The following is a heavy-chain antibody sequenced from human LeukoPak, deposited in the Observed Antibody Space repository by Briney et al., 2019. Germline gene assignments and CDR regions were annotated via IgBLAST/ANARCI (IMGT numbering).Heavy chain of an antibody. V-gene: IGHV4-39*01. CDR3: ARRLTQGSIDY. Sequence: SETLSLTCTVSGGSLSSSSYYWGWIRQPPGKGLEWIGSIYYSGSTYYNPSLKSRVTISVDTSKNQFSLKLSSVTAADTAVYYCARRLTQGSIDYWGQGTLVTVSS. CDR2: IYYSGST. CDR1: GGSLSSSSYY. D-gene: IGHD1-26*01. J-gene: IGHJ4*02.